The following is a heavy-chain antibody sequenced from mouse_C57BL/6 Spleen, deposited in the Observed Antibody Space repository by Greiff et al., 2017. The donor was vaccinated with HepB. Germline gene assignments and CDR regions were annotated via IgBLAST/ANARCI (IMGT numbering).Heavy chain of an antibody. CDR1: GFTFSDYG. Sequence: EVQLVESGGGLVKPGGSLKLSCAASGFTFSDYGMHWVRQAPEKGLEWVAYISSGSSTIYYADTVKGRFTISRDNAKNTLFLQMTSLRSEDTAMYYCARRSHYYGSSRAWFAYWGQGTLVTVSA. V-gene: IGHV5-17*01. CDR3: ARRSHYYGSSRAWFAY. CDR2: ISSGSSTI. J-gene: IGHJ3*01. D-gene: IGHD1-1*01.